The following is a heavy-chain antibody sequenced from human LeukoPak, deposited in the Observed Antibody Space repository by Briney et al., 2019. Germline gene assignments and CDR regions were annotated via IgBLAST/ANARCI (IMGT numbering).Heavy chain of an antibody. CDR2: IYHSRST. CDR1: GYSISSGYY. Sequence: SETLSLTCAVSGYSISSGYYWCWSRQPPGKGLGWIGSIYHSRSTYYNPSLKGRVTISVDTSKNQFSLKLSSVTAADTAVYYCARAVPFDPWGQGTPVTVSS. J-gene: IGHJ5*02. V-gene: IGHV4-38-2*01. CDR3: ARAVPFDP.